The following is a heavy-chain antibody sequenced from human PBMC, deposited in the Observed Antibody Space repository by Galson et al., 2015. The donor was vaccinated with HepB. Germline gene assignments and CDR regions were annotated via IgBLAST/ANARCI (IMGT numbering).Heavy chain of an antibody. CDR1: GFTFSSYW. CDR3: ARGGSHIYDAFDV. J-gene: IGHJ3*01. D-gene: IGHD5-12*01. CDR2: INSDEITT. V-gene: IGHV3-74*01. Sequence: SLRLSCAASGFTFSSYWMHWVRQTPGKGLVWVSHINSDEITTSYADSVKGRFTISRDIAKNTLYLQLNSLRAEDTAVYYCARGGSHIYDAFDVWGLGTMVTVSS.